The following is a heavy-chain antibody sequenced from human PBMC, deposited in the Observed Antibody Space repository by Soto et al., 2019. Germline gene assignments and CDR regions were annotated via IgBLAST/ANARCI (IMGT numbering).Heavy chain of an antibody. Sequence: QVQLVESGGGVVQPGRSLRLSCAASGFTFSSYGMHWVRQAPGKGLEWVAVIWYDGSNKYYADSVKGRFTISRDNSKNTLYLQMNSLRAEDTAVYYCAREGLGTAEGLFDYWGQGTLVTVSS. CDR1: GFTFSSYG. CDR2: IWYDGSNK. CDR3: AREGLGTAEGLFDY. J-gene: IGHJ4*02. D-gene: IGHD1-1*01. V-gene: IGHV3-33*01.